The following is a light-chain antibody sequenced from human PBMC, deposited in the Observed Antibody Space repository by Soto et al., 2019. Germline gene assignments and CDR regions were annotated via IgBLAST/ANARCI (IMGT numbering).Light chain of an antibody. Sequence: EIVLTQSPATLSLSPGERATLSCRASQSVSSYLAWYQQKPGQAPRLLIYDASNRATGIPARFSGSGSGTDFTLTISSLVPEDFAVYYCQQRSSCPLTFGGGTKVEIK. CDR2: DAS. V-gene: IGKV3-11*01. J-gene: IGKJ4*01. CDR3: QQRSSCPLT. CDR1: QSVSSY.